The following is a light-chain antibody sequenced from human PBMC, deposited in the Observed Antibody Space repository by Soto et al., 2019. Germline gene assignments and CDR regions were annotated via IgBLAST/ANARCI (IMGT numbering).Light chain of an antibody. CDR1: TGAVTSGHY. Sequence: QAVVTQEPSLTVSPGGTVTLTYGSSTGAVTSGHYPYWFQQKSGQAPRALIYDTSNKHSWTPARFSGSLLGGKAALTLSGAQPEDEAEYYCLLSFSGTHVVFGGGTKLTVL. J-gene: IGLJ2*01. V-gene: IGLV7-46*01. CDR2: DTS. CDR3: LLSFSGTHVV.